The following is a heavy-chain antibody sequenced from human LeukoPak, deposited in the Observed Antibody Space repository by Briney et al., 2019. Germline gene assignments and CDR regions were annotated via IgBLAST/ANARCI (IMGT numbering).Heavy chain of an antibody. CDR3: ARASQPSGSYPPLDY. CDR1: GFTFSSYG. Sequence: GGSLRLSCAASGFTFSSYGMHWVRQAPGKGLEWVAVIWYDGSNKYYADSVKGRFTISRDNSKNTLYLQMNSLRAEDTAVYYCARASQPSGSYPPLDYWGQGTLVTVSS. V-gene: IGHV3-33*01. J-gene: IGHJ4*02. CDR2: IWYDGSNK. D-gene: IGHD1-26*01.